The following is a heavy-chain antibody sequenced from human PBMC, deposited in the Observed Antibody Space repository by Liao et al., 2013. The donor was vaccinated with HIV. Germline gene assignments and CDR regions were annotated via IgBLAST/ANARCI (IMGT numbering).Heavy chain of an antibody. CDR2: IYYSGST. J-gene: IGHJ3*02. Sequence: QLQLQESGSGLVKPSQTLSLTCAVSGGSISSGGYSWSWIRQPPGKGLEWIGYIYYSGSTYYNPSLKSRVTISVDTSKNQFSLKLSSVTAADTAVYYCARDPKYYDILTGYLSLGAFDIWGQGTMVTVSS. CDR3: ARDPKYYDILTGYLSLGAFDI. D-gene: IGHD3-9*01. V-gene: IGHV4-30-2*05. CDR1: GGSISSGGYS.